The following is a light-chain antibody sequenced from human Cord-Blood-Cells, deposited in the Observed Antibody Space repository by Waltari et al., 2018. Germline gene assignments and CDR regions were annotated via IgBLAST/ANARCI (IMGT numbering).Light chain of an antibody. V-gene: IGKV3-20*01. CDR1: QSVSSSY. J-gene: IGKJ1*01. Sequence: EIVLTQSLDTLSLSPGERATPSCRASQSVSSSYLAWYQQKPGQAPSLLIYGSPSRSTCIPDRFRGSGSVTVFTLTISRLEPEDFAVYYCQQWTFGQGTKVEIK. CDR2: GSP. CDR3: QQWT.